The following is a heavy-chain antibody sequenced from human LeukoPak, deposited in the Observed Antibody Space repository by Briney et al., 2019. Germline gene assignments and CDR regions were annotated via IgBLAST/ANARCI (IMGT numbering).Heavy chain of an antibody. CDR2: IYYSGST. J-gene: IGHJ4*02. CDR3: ARNKREYSSSSGSFDY. CDR1: GGSISSGGYY. Sequence: TLSLTCTVSGGSISSGGYYWSWIRQHPGRGLEWFGYIYYSGSTYYNPSLKSRVTISVDTSKNQFSLKLSSVTAADTAVYYCARNKREYSSSSGSFDYWGQGTLVTVSS. V-gene: IGHV4-31*03. D-gene: IGHD6-6*01.